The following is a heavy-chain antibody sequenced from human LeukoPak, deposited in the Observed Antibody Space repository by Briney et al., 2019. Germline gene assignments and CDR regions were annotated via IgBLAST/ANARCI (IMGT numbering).Heavy chain of an antibody. Sequence: PGGSLRLSCAASGFTFSSYWMRWVRQAPGKGREGVANINQDGSEKYYVDSVKGRFTISRDNAKNSLYLQMNSLRAEDTAVYYCARDYRGYRAPYYFDYWGQGTLVTVSS. D-gene: IGHD2-15*01. CDR3: ARDYRGYRAPYYFDY. CDR1: GFTFSSYW. CDR2: INQDGSEK. J-gene: IGHJ4*02. V-gene: IGHV3-7*01.